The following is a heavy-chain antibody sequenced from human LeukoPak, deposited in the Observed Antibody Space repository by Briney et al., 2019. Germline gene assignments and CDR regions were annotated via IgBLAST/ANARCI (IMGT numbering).Heavy chain of an antibody. D-gene: IGHD3-22*01. Sequence: PGESLKISCKGSGYSFTNYGISRVRQMPGKGLEWMGRIDPSDSYSNYGPSFQGHVTISADRSISTAYLQWRSLKASDTAMYYCARQLDYYDKRDYWGQGTLVTVAS. V-gene: IGHV5-10-1*01. CDR1: GYSFTNYG. CDR2: IDPSDSYS. J-gene: IGHJ4*02. CDR3: ARQLDYYDKRDY.